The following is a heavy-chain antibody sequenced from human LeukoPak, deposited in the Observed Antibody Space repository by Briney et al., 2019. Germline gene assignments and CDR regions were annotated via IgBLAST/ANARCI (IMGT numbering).Heavy chain of an antibody. CDR1: GGSFSGYY. V-gene: IGHV4-34*01. J-gene: IGHJ2*01. D-gene: IGHD2-2*01. CDR2: INHSGST. Sequence: SETLSLTCAVYGGSFSGYYWSWIRQPPGKGLEWIGEINHSGSTNYNPSLKSRVTISVDTSKNQFSLKLSSVTAADTAVYYCARGKRSSTVLSKGVHWYFDLWGRGTLVTVSS. CDR3: ARGKRSSTVLSKGVHWYFDL.